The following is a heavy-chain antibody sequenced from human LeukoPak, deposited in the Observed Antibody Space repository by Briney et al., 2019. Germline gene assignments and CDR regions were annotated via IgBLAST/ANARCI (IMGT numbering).Heavy chain of an antibody. D-gene: IGHD6-13*01. CDR3: ARDSFSSSWPKWFDP. Sequence: PSETLSLTCTVSGGSISSFYWSWIRQFPGKGLEYIGYFSYSGSTNYNPSLKSRVSISVDASKNQFSVKLTSVTAADTAVYYCARDSFSSSWPKWFDPWGQGILVAVSS. CDR1: GGSISSFY. V-gene: IGHV4-59*12. CDR2: FSYSGST. J-gene: IGHJ5*02.